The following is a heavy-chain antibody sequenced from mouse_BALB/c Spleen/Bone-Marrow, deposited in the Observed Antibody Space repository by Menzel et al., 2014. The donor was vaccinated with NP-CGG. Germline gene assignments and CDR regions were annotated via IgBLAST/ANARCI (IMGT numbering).Heavy chain of an antibody. CDR3: ARSRDYGTSKSDWFAY. Sequence: LVKTGASVKISCKASGYSFTGYYMHWVKQSHGKSLEWIGYISRYNGATSYNQKFRGKASFTVDTSPSTAYMQFNSLTSEDSAVYYCARSRDYGTSKSDWFAYWGQGTLVTVSA. V-gene: IGHV1S34*01. CDR1: GYSFTGYY. D-gene: IGHD1-1*01. CDR2: ISRYNGAT. J-gene: IGHJ3*01.